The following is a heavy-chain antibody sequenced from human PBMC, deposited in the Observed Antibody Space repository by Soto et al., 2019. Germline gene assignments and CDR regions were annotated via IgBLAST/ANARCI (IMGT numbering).Heavy chain of an antibody. Sequence: SATLSLTCTVSGGSISSYYWSWIRQPPGKGLEWIGYIYYSGSTNYNPSLKSRVTISVDTSKNQFSLKLSSVTAADTAVYYCASGAMAATPYFDSWRQGTPITVSS. V-gene: IGHV4-59*01. CDR3: ASGAMAATPYFDS. CDR1: GGSISSYY. J-gene: IGHJ4*02. D-gene: IGHD2-2*01. CDR2: IYYSGST.